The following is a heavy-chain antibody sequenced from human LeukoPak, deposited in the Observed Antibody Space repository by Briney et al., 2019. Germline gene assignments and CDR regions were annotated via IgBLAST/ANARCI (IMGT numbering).Heavy chain of an antibody. CDR3: TTTSDYGDHKR. D-gene: IGHD4-17*01. CDR2: IRSKAYGGTT. J-gene: IGHJ4*02. Sequence: GGSLRLSCAASGFTFSSYWMSWVRQAPGKGLEWVGFIRSKAYGGTTEYAASVKGRFTISRDDSKNTLYLQMNSLKTEDTAVYYCTTTSDYGDHKRWGQGTLVTVSS. CDR1: GFTFSSYW. V-gene: IGHV3-15*01.